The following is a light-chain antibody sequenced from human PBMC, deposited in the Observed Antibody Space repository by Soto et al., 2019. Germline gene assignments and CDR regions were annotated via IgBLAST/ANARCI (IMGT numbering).Light chain of an antibody. J-gene: IGKJ2*01. Sequence: EIVMTQSPATLSVSPGERATLSCRASQSISGELAWYQQRPCQPPRLLIYGVSTRATGVPDRFSGSGSGSDFTLTISGLQSEDFAVYYCQQGHEWPLTFGQGTRLDI. CDR1: QSISGE. V-gene: IGKV3-15*01. CDR3: QQGHEWPLT. CDR2: GVS.